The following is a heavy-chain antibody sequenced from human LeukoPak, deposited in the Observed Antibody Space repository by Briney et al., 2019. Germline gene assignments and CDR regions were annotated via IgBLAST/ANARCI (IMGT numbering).Heavy chain of an antibody. CDR3: AKDPIAAAGHNWFDP. D-gene: IGHD6-13*01. J-gene: IGHJ5*02. CDR2: IRYDGSNK. V-gene: IGHV3-30*02. CDR1: GFTFSSYS. Sequence: GGSLRLSCAASGFTFSSYSMHWVRQAPGKGLEWVAFIRYDGSNKYYADSVKGRFTISRDNSKNTLYLQMNSLRAEDTAVYYCAKDPIAAAGHNWFDPWGQGTLVTVSS.